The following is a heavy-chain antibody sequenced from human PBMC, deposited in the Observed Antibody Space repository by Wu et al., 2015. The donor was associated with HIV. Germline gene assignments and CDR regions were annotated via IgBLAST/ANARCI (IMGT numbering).Heavy chain of an antibody. CDR3: AREDIAFGSFQY. Sequence: QVQLQESGPGLVKPSEALSLTCTVSGGSISSYYWSWIRQPPGKGLEWIGYIYNSGNTNYNPSLKSRVTISVDTFKRQFSLKMTSVTAADTAVYYCAREDIAFGSFQYWGQGTKVTVSS. V-gene: IGHV4-59*01. J-gene: IGHJ4*02. CDR1: GGSISSYY. CDR2: IYNSGNT. D-gene: IGHD5-12*01.